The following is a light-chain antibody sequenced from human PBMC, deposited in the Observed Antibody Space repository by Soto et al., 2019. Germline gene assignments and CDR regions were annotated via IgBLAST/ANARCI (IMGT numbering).Light chain of an antibody. CDR2: DAS. J-gene: IGKJ1*01. V-gene: IGKV1-5*01. Sequence: DIQMTQYPSTLSASVGERVTISCRASQSVNNWLAWYQRKPGKAPKLLIHDASTLESGIPARFSGSGSGTDFTLTISSLQPDDFATYYCQQYNSYCTFGQGTKVEIK. CDR1: QSVNNW. CDR3: QQYNSYCT.